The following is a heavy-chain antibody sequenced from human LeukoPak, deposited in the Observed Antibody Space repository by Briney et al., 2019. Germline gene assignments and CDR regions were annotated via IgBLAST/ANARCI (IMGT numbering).Heavy chain of an antibody. Sequence: PSETLSLTCTVSGGSISSYYWSWIRQPPGKGLEWIGYIYYSGSTNYNPSLKSRVTISVDTSKNQFSLKQSSVTAADTAVYYCARVDYDSSGYHKGWFDPWGQGTLVTVSS. CDR1: GGSISSYY. CDR2: IYYSGST. J-gene: IGHJ5*02. V-gene: IGHV4-59*01. CDR3: ARVDYDSSGYHKGWFDP. D-gene: IGHD3-22*01.